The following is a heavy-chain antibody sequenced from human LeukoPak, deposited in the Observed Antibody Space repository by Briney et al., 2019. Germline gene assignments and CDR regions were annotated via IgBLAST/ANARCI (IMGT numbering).Heavy chain of an antibody. Sequence: TSQTLSLTCTVSGGSISSGDYYWSWIRQPPGKGLEWIGYTYYSGSTNYNPSLKSRVTISVDTSKNQFSLKLSSVTAADTAVYYCARGWLPYYFDYWGQGTLVTVSS. CDR3: ARGWLPYYFDY. J-gene: IGHJ4*02. D-gene: IGHD6-19*01. CDR2: TYYSGST. V-gene: IGHV4-61*08. CDR1: GGSISSGDYY.